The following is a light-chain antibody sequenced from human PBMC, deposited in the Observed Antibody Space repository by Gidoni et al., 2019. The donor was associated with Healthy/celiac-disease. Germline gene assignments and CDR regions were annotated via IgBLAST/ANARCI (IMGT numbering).Light chain of an antibody. CDR1: KDISNY. CDR3: QQYDNLFT. Sequence: DIQITQSPSSLSASVGDRVTITCQASKDISNYLNWYQQKPGKAPKLLSYDASNLETGVPSRFSGSGSGTDFTFTSSSLQPEDIETYYCQQYDNLFTFGPGTKVDIK. V-gene: IGKV1-33*01. J-gene: IGKJ3*01. CDR2: DAS.